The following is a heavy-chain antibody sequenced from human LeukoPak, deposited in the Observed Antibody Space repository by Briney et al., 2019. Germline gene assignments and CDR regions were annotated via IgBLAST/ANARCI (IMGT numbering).Heavy chain of an antibody. V-gene: IGHV3-7*04. Sequence: VGSLRLSCAASVFTVCSYWMNWVRQAPGEGLECVANIKEDGSEKYYADSVKGRFTISRDNAENSLYLQMNSLRAEDTGVYYCARDFKAAAGIDYWGQGTLVTVSS. CDR2: IKEDGSEK. CDR3: ARDFKAAAGIDY. J-gene: IGHJ4*02. D-gene: IGHD6-13*01. CDR1: VFTVCSYW.